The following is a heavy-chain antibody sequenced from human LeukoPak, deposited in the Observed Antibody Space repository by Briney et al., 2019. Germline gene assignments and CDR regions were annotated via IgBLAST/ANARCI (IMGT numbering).Heavy chain of an antibody. CDR2: ISATNGNT. V-gene: IGHV1-18*01. Sequence: GASVKVSCKASGYTFTNYDYCISWVRQAPGQGLKWVGWISATNGNTKYVQEFQGRVSMTTDTSTNTAYMELRSLRSDDTAVYFCARVYGYDIGIYYFDYWGQGTLVTVSS. D-gene: IGHD3-9*01. J-gene: IGHJ4*02. CDR1: GYTFTNYDYC. CDR3: ARVYGYDIGIYYFDY.